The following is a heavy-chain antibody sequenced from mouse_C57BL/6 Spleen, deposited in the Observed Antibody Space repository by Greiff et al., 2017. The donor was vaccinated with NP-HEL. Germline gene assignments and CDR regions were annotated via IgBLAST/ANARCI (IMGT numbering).Heavy chain of an antibody. Sequence: QVQLQQPGAELVMPGASVKLSCKASGYTFTSYWMHWVKQRPGQGLEWIGEIDPSDSYTNYNQKFKGKSTLTVDKSSSTAYMQLSSLTSEDSAVYYCASSVTTVVAPYFDYWGQGTTLTVSS. CDR2: IDPSDSYT. D-gene: IGHD1-1*01. CDR3: ASSVTTVVAPYFDY. J-gene: IGHJ2*01. V-gene: IGHV1-69*01. CDR1: GYTFTSYW.